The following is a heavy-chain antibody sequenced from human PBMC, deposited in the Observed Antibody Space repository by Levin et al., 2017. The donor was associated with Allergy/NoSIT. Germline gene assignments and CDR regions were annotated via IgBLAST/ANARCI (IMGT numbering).Heavy chain of an antibody. Sequence: LSLTCAASGFTFTNAWMNWVRPAPGKGLEWVGRIKSTTNGGTTDYAAPVKDRFTISRDDSKTTLYLQMNSLKTEDTGVYYCTTDLGATRRGTWFDPWGQGTLVTVSS. J-gene: IGHJ5*02. D-gene: IGHD6-6*01. CDR2: IKSTTNGGTT. CDR1: GFTFTNAW. V-gene: IGHV3-15*07. CDR3: TTDLGATRRGTWFDP.